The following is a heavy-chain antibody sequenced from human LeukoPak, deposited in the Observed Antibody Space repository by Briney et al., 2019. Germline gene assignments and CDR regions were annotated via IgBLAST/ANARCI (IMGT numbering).Heavy chain of an antibody. J-gene: IGHJ4*02. Sequence: PGGSLRLSCAASGFTFSSYAMSWVRQAPGKGLEWVSSISGSGVNTYYAGSVKGRFTISRDNSKNTLYLQMNSLRAEDTAVYYCAKGRDMVRGVIFDYWGQGTLVTVSS. V-gene: IGHV3-23*01. CDR3: AKGRDMVRGVIFDY. D-gene: IGHD3-10*01. CDR2: ISGSGVNT. CDR1: GFTFSSYA.